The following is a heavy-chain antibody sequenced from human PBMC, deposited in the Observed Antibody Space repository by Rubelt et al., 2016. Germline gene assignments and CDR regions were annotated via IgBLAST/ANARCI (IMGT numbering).Heavy chain of an antibody. D-gene: IGHD6-19*01. CDR3: ARVSSGWYLRWFDP. V-gene: IGHV4-59*12. Sequence: QVQLQESGPGLVKPSETLSLTCTVSGGSISSYYWSWIRQPPGKGLEWIGDIYHSGSTNYNPSLKSRVTISVDKSKNQLSLKLRSVTAADTAVYYCARVSSGWYLRWFDPWGQGTLVTVSS. CDR1: GGSISSYY. CDR2: IYHSGST. J-gene: IGHJ5*02.